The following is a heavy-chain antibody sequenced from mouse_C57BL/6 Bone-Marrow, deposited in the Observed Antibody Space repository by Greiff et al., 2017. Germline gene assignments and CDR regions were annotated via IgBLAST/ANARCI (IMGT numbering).Heavy chain of an antibody. CDR3: AGGNYGSSYYFDY. D-gene: IGHD1-1*01. CDR2: IHPKSGST. J-gene: IGHJ2*01. V-gene: IGHV1-64*01. CDR1: GYTFTSYW. Sequence: QVQLQQPGAELVKPGASVKLSCKASGYTFTSYWMHWVKQRPGQGLEWIGMIHPKSGSTNYNEKLTSKATLTVDKSSSTAYMQLSSLTSEDSAVYYCAGGNYGSSYYFDYWGQGTTLTVSS.